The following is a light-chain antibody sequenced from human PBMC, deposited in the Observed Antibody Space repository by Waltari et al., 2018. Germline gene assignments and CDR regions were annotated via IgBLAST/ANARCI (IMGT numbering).Light chain of an antibody. Sequence: DIQMTQSPSSLSASVGDRVTITCRASQSIANYLNWYQHKPGKAPKLLIYAASSLQSGVPSRFSGSGSGTEFSLTISSLQPEDFATYYFQQSYRPPGITFGQGTRLEIK. CDR2: AAS. V-gene: IGKV1-39*01. CDR1: QSIANY. CDR3: QQSYRPPGIT. J-gene: IGKJ5*01.